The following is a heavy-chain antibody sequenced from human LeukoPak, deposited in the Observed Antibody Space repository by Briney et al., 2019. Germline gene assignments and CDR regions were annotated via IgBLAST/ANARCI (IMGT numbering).Heavy chain of an antibody. J-gene: IGHJ3*02. CDR3: ASERDGYSYATSGAFDI. Sequence: ASVKVSCKASGYTFTDYYMHWVRQAPGQGLEWMGWINPNTGGTNYAQKFQGRVTMTRDTSISTPYMELSWLRSDDTAVYYCASERDGYSYATSGAFDIWGQGTMVTVSS. D-gene: IGHD5-18*01. CDR2: INPNTGGT. CDR1: GYTFTDYY. V-gene: IGHV1-2*02.